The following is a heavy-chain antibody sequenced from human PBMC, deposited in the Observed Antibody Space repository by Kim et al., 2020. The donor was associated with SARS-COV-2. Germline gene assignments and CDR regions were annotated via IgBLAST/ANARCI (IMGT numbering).Heavy chain of an antibody. CDR3: ARDWGPDTAMVTLFDY. Sequence: DSVKGRLTISRDKSKNTLYLQMNSLRAEDTAVYYCARDWGPDTAMVTLFDYWGQGTQVTVSS. V-gene: IGHV3-30*01. D-gene: IGHD5-18*01. J-gene: IGHJ4*02.